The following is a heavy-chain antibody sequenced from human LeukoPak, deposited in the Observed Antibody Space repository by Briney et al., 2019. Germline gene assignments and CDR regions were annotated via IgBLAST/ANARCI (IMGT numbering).Heavy chain of an antibody. D-gene: IGHD3-3*01. CDR1: GGTFSSYT. Sequence: SVKVSCKASGGTFSSYTISWVRQAPGQGLEWMGSIIPILGIANYAQKFQGRVTITADKSTSTAYMELSSLRSGDTAVYYCASGTYYDFWSGYRLDYWGQGTLVTVSS. CDR3: ASGTYYDFWSGYRLDY. V-gene: IGHV1-69*02. CDR2: IIPILGIA. J-gene: IGHJ4*02.